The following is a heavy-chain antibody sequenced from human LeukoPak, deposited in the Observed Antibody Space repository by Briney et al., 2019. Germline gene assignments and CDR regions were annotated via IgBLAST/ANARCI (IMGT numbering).Heavy chain of an antibody. CDR1: GFTFSNYA. CDR3: ARVSRSGDWNYDY. D-gene: IGHD1-1*01. Sequence: PGGSLRLSCAASGFTFSNYAMHWVRQAPGKGLEWVAVISYDGSNKYYADSVKGRFTISRDNSKNTLYLQMNSLRAEDTAVYYCARVSRSGDWNYDYWGQGTLVTVSS. J-gene: IGHJ4*02. V-gene: IGHV3-30-3*01. CDR2: ISYDGSNK.